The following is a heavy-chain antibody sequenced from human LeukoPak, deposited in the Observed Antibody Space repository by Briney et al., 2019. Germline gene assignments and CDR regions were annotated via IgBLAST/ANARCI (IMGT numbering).Heavy chain of an antibody. CDR3: ARGGDYVEGYMDV. CDR1: GYTFTSYD. CDR2: MHPNSGNT. J-gene: IGHJ6*03. D-gene: IGHD4-17*01. Sequence: ASVTVSCMASGYTFTSYDINWVRQAPGQGLEWMGWMHPNSGNTGYAQKFQGRVTITRNTSISTAYMELSSLRSEDTAVYYCARGGDYVEGYMDVWGKGTTVTVSS. V-gene: IGHV1-8*03.